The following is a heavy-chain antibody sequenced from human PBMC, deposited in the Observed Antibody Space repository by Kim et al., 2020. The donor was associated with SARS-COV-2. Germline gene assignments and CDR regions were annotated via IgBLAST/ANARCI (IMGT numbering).Heavy chain of an antibody. V-gene: IGHV1-8*01. CDR3: ARGGRYGMDV. CDR2: T. J-gene: IGHJ6*02. D-gene: IGHD1-26*01. Sequence: TGYAQKFQGRVTMTRNTSISTAYMELSSLRSEDTAVYYCARGGRYGMDVWGQGTTVTVSS.